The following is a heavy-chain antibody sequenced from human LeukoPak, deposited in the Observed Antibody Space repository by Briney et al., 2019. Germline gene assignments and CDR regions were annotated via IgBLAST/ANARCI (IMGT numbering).Heavy chain of an antibody. J-gene: IGHJ4*02. V-gene: IGHV1-24*01. CDR2: FDPEDGET. D-gene: IGHD3-10*01. Sequence: ASVKVSCKVSGYTLTELSMHWVRQAPGKGLEWMGGFDPEDGETSYAQKFQGRVTMTRDMSTSTVYMELSSLRSEDTAVYYCARGGYYGSGSPFDYWGQGTLVTVSS. CDR1: GYTLTELS. CDR3: ARGGYYGSGSPFDY.